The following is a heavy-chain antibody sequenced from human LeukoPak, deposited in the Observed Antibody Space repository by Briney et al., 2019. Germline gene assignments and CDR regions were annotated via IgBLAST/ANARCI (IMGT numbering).Heavy chain of an antibody. V-gene: IGHV4-39*01. D-gene: IGHD1-26*01. CDR3: ARQSGSYRRNAFDI. J-gene: IGHJ3*02. CDR1: GGSISSSSYY. Sequence: PSETLSLTCTVSGGSISSSSYYWGWIRQPPGKGLEWIGSIYYSGSTYYNPSLKSRVTISVDTSKNQFSLKLSSVTAADTAVYYCARQSGSYRRNAFDIWGQGTMVTVSS. CDR2: IYYSGST.